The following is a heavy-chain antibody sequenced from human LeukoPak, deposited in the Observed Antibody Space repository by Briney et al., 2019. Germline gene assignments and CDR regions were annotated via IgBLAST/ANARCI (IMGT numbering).Heavy chain of an antibody. D-gene: IGHD1-1*01. CDR1: GSSFTSYW. Sequence: GESLQISCQGSGSSFTSYWIGWVRQLPGKGLEWMGIIYPGDSDTRYSPSFQGQVTISADKSISTAYLQWSSLKASDTAMYYCARTRYNWNDYSYWGQGTLVTVSS. V-gene: IGHV5-51*01. J-gene: IGHJ4*02. CDR2: IYPGDSDT. CDR3: ARTRYNWNDYSY.